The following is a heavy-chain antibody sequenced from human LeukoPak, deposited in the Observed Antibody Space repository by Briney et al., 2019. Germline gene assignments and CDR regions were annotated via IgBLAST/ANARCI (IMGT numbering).Heavy chain of an antibody. Sequence: GGSLRLSCAASGFTFSSYAMSWVRQARGKGLEWLAATSASGGSSVYTDSVKGRFTISRDNSKNTLYLQMNSLRAEDTATYYCAKIRSSGYYEELDYWGQGTLVTVSS. D-gene: IGHD3-22*01. J-gene: IGHJ4*02. CDR3: AKIRSSGYYEELDY. V-gene: IGHV3-23*01. CDR2: TSASGGSS. CDR1: GFTFSSYA.